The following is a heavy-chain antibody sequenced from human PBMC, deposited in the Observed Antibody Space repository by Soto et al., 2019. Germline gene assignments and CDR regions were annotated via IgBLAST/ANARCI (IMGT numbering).Heavy chain of an antibody. D-gene: IGHD3-10*01. CDR2: TYHTGST. J-gene: IGHJ5*02. CDR3: ATDSTGRGPFDP. CDR1: GGSFGTNY. Sequence: QVQLQESGPRLVRPSVTLSLTCTISGGSFGTNYWSWIRQAPGKGLEWIGYTYHTGSTKYNPSLKSRATISVDTSKNQFSLPLTSAAAPDTGVYYGATDSTGRGPFDPWRQGILVTVSS. V-gene: IGHV4-59*13.